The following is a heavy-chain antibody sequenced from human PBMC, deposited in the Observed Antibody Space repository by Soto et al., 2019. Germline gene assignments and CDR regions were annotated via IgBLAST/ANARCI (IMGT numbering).Heavy chain of an antibody. CDR1: GGTVSSYA. J-gene: IGHJ6*02. CDR3: ARDKGRGYSYGRYYYYGMDV. D-gene: IGHD5-18*01. Sequence: PSVKVSCKASGGTVSSYAISWVRRAPGQGLEWMGGIIPIFGTANYAQKFQGRVTITADESTSTAYMELSSLRSEDTAVYYCARDKGRGYSYGRYYYYGMDVWGQGTTVTVSS. V-gene: IGHV1-69*13. CDR2: IIPIFGTA.